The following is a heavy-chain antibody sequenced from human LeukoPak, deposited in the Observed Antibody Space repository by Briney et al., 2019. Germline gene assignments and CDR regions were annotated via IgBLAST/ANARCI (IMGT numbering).Heavy chain of an antibody. Sequence: GGSLRLSCAASGLSFSGSGMHWVRQAPGKGLEWVAVISYDGSNKYYADSVKGRFTISRDNSKNTLYLQMNSLRAEDTTVYYCALSSSWYGGFFDYWGQGTLVTVSS. V-gene: IGHV3-30*03. D-gene: IGHD6-13*01. CDR1: GLSFSGSG. J-gene: IGHJ4*02. CDR3: ALSSSWYGGFFDY. CDR2: ISYDGSNK.